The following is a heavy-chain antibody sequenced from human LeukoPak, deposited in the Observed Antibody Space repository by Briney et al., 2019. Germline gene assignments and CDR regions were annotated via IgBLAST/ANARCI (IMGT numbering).Heavy chain of an antibody. CDR3: VKDIEAVAGTWWFDP. J-gene: IGHJ5*02. CDR2: ISSNGGST. V-gene: IGHV3-64D*06. CDR1: GFTFSRYA. Sequence: PGGSLRLSCSASGFTFSRYAMHWVRQAPGKGLEYVSAISSNGGSTYYADSVKGRFTISGDDSKNTLYLQMSSLRAEDTAVYYCVKDIEAVAGTWWFDPWGQGTLVTVSS. D-gene: IGHD6-19*01.